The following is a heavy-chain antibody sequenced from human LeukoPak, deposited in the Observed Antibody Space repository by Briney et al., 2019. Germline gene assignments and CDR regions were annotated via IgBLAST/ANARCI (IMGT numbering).Heavy chain of an antibody. D-gene: IGHD3/OR15-3a*01. CDR1: GFTFSSYS. CDR2: ISSSSSYI. V-gene: IGHV3-21*01. J-gene: IGHJ4*02. CDR3: TRAVAAADFSPGY. Sequence: GGALRLSCVASGFTFSSYSMNWVRQAPGKGLEWISCISSSSSYIYYAGSVKGRFTISRDNAKNSVYLQMDSLRAEDTAVYYCTRAVAAADFSPGYWGQGTLVTVSS.